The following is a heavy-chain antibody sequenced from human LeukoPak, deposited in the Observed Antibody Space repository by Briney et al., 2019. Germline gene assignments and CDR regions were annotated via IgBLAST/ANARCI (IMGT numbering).Heavy chain of an antibody. Sequence: PGGSLRLSCAAPGFTFSSYGMHWVRQAPGKGLEWVAFIRYDGSNKYYADSVKGRFTISRDNSKNTLYLQMNSLKTEDTAVYYCTTSLITMVRGVTGAFDIWGQGTMVTVSS. CDR3: TTSLITMVRGVTGAFDI. V-gene: IGHV3-30*02. J-gene: IGHJ3*02. CDR2: IRYDGSNK. CDR1: GFTFSSYG. D-gene: IGHD3-10*01.